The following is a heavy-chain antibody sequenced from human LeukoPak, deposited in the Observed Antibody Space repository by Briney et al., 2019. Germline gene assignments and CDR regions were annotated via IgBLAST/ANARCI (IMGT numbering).Heavy chain of an antibody. J-gene: IGHJ4*02. CDR2: IYYSGST. CDR3: ARLTIFGVVDY. CDR1: GGSISSSSYY. V-gene: IGHV4-39*01. D-gene: IGHD3-3*01. Sequence: PSETLSLTCTVSGGSISSSSYYGGWIRQPPGKGLEWIGSIYYSGSTYYNPSLKSRVTISVDTSKNQFSLKLSSVTAADTAVYYCARLTIFGVVDYWGQGTLVTVSS.